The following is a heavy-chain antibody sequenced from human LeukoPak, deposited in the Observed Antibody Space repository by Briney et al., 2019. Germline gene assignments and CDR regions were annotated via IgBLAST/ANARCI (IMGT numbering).Heavy chain of an antibody. D-gene: IGHD6-19*01. Sequence: GGSLRLSCAASGFTFSNYAMTWVRQAPGKGLEWVSHISGSGGSTYYADSVKGRFTISRDNSKNTLYLQMNNLRAEDAALYYCAKTLSYTSGWVYWGQGTLVTVSS. J-gene: IGHJ4*02. V-gene: IGHV3-23*01. CDR3: AKTLSYTSGWVY. CDR1: GFTFSNYA. CDR2: ISGSGGST.